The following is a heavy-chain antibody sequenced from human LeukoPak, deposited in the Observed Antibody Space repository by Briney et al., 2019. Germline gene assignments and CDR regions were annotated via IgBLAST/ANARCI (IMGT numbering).Heavy chain of an antibody. J-gene: IGHJ3*02. CDR2: IGTAGDT. CDR1: GFTFSSYD. Sequence: GGSLRLSCAASGFTFSSYDMHRVRQATGKGLEWVSAIGTAGDTYYPGSVKGRFTISRENAKNSLYLQMNSLRAGDTAVYYCARGPGKGDRGGVAFDIWGQGTMVTVSS. V-gene: IGHV3-13*01. CDR3: ARGPGKGDRGGVAFDI. D-gene: IGHD3-16*01.